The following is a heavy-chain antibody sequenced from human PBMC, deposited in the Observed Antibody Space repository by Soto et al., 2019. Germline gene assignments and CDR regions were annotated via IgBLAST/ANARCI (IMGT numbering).Heavy chain of an antibody. CDR2: ISSTTNYI. CDR1: GFTFTRYS. CDR3: AREYEDFTSNFDY. Sequence: AGSLRLSCAASGFTFTRYSMNWVRQAPGKGLEWVSSISSTTNYIYYGDSMKGRFTISRDNAKNSLYLEMNSLRAEDTAVYYCAREYEDFTSNFDYWGQGTLVTVSS. D-gene: IGHD3-3*01. V-gene: IGHV3-21*06. J-gene: IGHJ4*02.